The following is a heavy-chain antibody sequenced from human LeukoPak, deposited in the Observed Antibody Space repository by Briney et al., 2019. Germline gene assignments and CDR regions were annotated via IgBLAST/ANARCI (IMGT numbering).Heavy chain of an antibody. Sequence: ASVKVSCKASGYTFTGYYMHWVRQAPGQGLEWMGWINPNSGGTNYAQKFQGRVTMTRDTSISTAYMELSRLRSEDTAVYYCARETAHYYDSSGYENWFDPWGQGTLVTVSS. D-gene: IGHD3-22*01. CDR2: INPNSGGT. V-gene: IGHV1-2*02. CDR1: GYTFTGYY. J-gene: IGHJ5*02. CDR3: ARETAHYYDSSGYENWFDP.